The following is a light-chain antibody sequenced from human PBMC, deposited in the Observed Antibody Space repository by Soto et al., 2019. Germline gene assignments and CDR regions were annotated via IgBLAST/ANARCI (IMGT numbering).Light chain of an antibody. J-gene: IGKJ1*01. Sequence: IQMTDAPSTLAASVLDRVSITFRAIQDINTFLACYQQKPGKAPKLLIYDASGLESGVPSRFSGSGSGTEFTLTISSLQPDDFATYYCQRYNSYPWTFGQGTKVDIK. CDR2: DAS. V-gene: IGKV1-5*01. CDR3: QRYNSYPWT. CDR1: QDINTF.